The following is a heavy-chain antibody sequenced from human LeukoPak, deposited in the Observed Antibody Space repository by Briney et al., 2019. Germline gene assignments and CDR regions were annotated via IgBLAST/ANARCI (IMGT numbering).Heavy chain of an antibody. CDR3: ARVVPAAARIFDL. J-gene: IGHJ2*01. V-gene: IGHV4-61*02. Sequence: SETLSLTCTVSGGSISSGSYYWSWIRQPAGKGLEWIGRIYTSGSTNYNPSLKSRVTITVDTSKNQFSLKLSSVTAADTAVYYCARVVPAAARIFDLWGRGTLVTVSS. D-gene: IGHD2-2*01. CDR1: GGSISSGSYY. CDR2: IYTSGST.